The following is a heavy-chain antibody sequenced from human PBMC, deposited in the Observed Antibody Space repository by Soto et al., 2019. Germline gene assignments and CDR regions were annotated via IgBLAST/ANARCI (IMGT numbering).Heavy chain of an antibody. CDR2: ISGSGGST. V-gene: IGHV3-23*01. Sequence: EVQLLESGGGLVQPGGSLRLSCAASGFTFSSYAMSWVRQAPGKGLEWVSAISGSGGSTYYADSVKGRFTISRDNSKNTLYLQMNSLRAEDTAVYYCAKEHSWGGNYYGSDYYYYGMDVWGQGTTVTVSS. J-gene: IGHJ6*02. D-gene: IGHD3-10*01. CDR3: AKEHSWGGNYYGSDYYYYGMDV. CDR1: GFTFSSYA.